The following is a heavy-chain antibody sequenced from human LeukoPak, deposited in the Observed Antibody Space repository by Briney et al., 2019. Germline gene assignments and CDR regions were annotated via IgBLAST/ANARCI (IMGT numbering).Heavy chain of an antibody. CDR2: INHSGST. J-gene: IGHJ4*02. D-gene: IGHD6-6*01. V-gene: IGHV4-34*01. CDR3: ARFRHRQPVRGFDY. Sequence: PSETLSLTCAVYGGSFSGYYWSWIRQPPGKGLEWIGEINHSGSTNYNPSLKSRVTISVDTSKNQFSLKLSSVTAADTAVYYCARFRHRQPVRGFDYWGQGTLVTVSS. CDR1: GGSFSGYY.